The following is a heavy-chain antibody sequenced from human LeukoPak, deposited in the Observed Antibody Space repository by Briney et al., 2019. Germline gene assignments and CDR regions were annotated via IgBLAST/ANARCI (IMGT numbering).Heavy chain of an antibody. V-gene: IGHV3-21*01. Sequence: GGSLRLSCAASGFTFSSYSMNWVRQAPGKGLEWVSSISSSSSYIYYADSVKGRFTISRDNAKNSLYLQMNGLRAEDTAVYYCARDRNTIFGVAYFDYWGQGTLVTVSS. CDR1: GFTFSSYS. CDR2: ISSSSSYI. CDR3: ARDRNTIFGVAYFDY. J-gene: IGHJ4*02. D-gene: IGHD3-3*01.